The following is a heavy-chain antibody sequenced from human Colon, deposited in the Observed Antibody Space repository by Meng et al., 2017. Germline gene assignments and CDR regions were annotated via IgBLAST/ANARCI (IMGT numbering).Heavy chain of an antibody. CDR1: GGSVSSGSYY. J-gene: IGHJ4*02. CDR2: IYYTGST. V-gene: IGHV4-61*01. CDR3: ARGPLDY. Sequence: QGQLQESGPGLVRPSETLSLTCTFSGGSVSSGSYYWSWIRQPPGKGLEWIGYIYYTGSTNYNPSLKSRVTISVDTSKNQFSLKLSSVTAADSAVYYCARGPLDYWGQGTLVTVSS.